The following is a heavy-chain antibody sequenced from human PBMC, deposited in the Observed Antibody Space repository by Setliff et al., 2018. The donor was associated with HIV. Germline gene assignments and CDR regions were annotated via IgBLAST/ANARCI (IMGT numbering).Heavy chain of an antibody. D-gene: IGHD4-4*01. CDR2: INPAGITM. CDR1: GFTFDSHG. CDR3: ARVRNPTVHTMYFDS. Sequence: PGGSLRLSCAGSGFTFDSHGMIWVRQAPGRGLEWLSYINPAGITMYSADSVRGRFTLSRDNAQSSLYLQINSLRAEDTAFYYCARVRNPTVHTMYFDSWGQGAQVTVSS. J-gene: IGHJ4*02. V-gene: IGHV3-48*01.